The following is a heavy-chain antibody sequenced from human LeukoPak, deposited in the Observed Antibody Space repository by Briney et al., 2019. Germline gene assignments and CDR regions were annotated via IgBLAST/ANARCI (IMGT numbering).Heavy chain of an antibody. V-gene: IGHV5-51*01. D-gene: IGHD3-22*01. J-gene: IGHJ2*01. Sequence: GESLKISCKGSEYTFTNYWIAWVRQMPGQGLEWMGIIYPGDSDTRYSPSFQGQVTISADKSISTAYLQWSRLKASDTAMYFCGRLYDSSGYYPGLGYFDLWGRGTLVTVSS. CDR1: EYTFTNYW. CDR3: GRLYDSSGYYPGLGYFDL. CDR2: IYPGDSDT.